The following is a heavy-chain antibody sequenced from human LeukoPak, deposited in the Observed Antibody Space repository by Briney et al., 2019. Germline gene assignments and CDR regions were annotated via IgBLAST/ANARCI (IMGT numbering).Heavy chain of an antibody. Sequence: ASVKVSCKASGYTFIGYYMHWVRQAPGQGLEWMGWISAYNGNTNYAQKLQGRVTMTTDTSTSTAYMELRSLRSDDTVVYYCARDLRNRSDWFDPWGQGTLVTVSS. J-gene: IGHJ5*02. CDR1: GYTFIGYY. D-gene: IGHD3-3*01. CDR3: ARDLRNRSDWFDP. V-gene: IGHV1-18*04. CDR2: ISAYNGNT.